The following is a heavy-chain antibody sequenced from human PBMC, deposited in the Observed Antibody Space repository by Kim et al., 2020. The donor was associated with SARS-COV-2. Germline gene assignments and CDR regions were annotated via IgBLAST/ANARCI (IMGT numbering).Heavy chain of an antibody. CDR1: GDSITTYY. CDR3: ARDTDYGDRGH. J-gene: IGHJ4*02. D-gene: IGHD4-17*01. V-gene: IGHV4-59*01. CDR2: IYDSGKT. Sequence: SETLSLTCTVSGDSITTYYWSWIRQPPGKGLEWIGYIYDSGKTMYNPSLKSRVTISVDTSNNQFSLRLTSLTSADTAVYYCARDTDYGDRGHWGQGILVTVSS.